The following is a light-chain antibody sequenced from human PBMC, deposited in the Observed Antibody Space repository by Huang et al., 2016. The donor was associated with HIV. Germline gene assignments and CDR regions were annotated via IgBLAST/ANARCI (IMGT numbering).Light chain of an antibody. CDR3: QQSWSTPPT. V-gene: IGKV1-39*01. J-gene: IGKJ2*01. CDR2: TAT. CDR1: QSISNY. Sequence: DIQMTQSPSSLSAFVGDRVTITCRASQSISNYLNWYQQKPAKAPKLLMYTATSPQSGVPSRFSGSESGTDFTLTISNLQPEDFATYYCQQSWSTPPTFGQGTKLEIK.